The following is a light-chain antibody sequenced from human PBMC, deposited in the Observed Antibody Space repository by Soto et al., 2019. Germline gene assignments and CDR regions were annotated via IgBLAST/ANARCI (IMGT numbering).Light chain of an antibody. CDR2: AAS. J-gene: IGKJ5*01. CDR3: QKYSSVIT. Sequence: DIQMTQSPSSLSASVGDRVTITCRASQSISSYLAWYQQKLGKVPKLLISAASTLQSGVPSRFSGSGSGTDFTLTISSLQPEDVATYYCQKYSSVITFGQGTRLEIK. CDR1: QSISSY. V-gene: IGKV1-27*01.